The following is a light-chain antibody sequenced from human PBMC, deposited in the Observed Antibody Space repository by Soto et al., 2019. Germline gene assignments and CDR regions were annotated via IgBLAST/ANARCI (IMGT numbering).Light chain of an antibody. CDR1: SSDVGGYNY. J-gene: IGLJ1*01. CDR3: SSYTSSSTLCV. CDR2: DVS. Sequence: QSVLTQPASVSGSPVQSITISCTGTSSDVGGYNYVSWYQQHPGKAPKLMIYDVSNRPSGVSNRFSGSKSGNTASLTISGLQAEDEVDYYGSSYTSSSTLCVFGTGTKLTVL. V-gene: IGLV2-14*01.